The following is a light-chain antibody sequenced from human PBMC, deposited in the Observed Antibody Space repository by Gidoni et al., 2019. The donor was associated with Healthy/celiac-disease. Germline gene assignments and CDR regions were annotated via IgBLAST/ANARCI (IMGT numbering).Light chain of an antibody. CDR3: QQSYSTPWLS. V-gene: IGKV1-39*01. J-gene: IGKJ3*01. CDR1: QSINSY. CDR2: AAS. Sequence: DIQMTQSPSSLSASVGDRVTITCRASQSINSYLNWYQQKPGKAPKLLIYAASSLQSGVPSRFSGSGSGTDFTLTISSLQPEDFATYYCQQSYSTPWLSFGPGTKVDIK.